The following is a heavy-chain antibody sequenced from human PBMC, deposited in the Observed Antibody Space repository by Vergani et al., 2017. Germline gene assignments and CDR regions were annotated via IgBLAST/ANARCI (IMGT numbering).Heavy chain of an antibody. D-gene: IGHD6-19*01. Sequence: EVQLLESGGGLVQPGGSLRLSCAASGFTFSSYAMSWVRQARGKGLEWVSAISGSGGSTYYADSGKGRFTISRDNYKNPLYLQMNSLRVDDTAVYYCAKDLQGYSSGLDAFDIWGQGTMVTVSS. CDR1: GFTFSSYA. CDR3: AKDLQGYSSGLDAFDI. CDR2: ISGSGGST. J-gene: IGHJ3*02. V-gene: IGHV3-23*01.